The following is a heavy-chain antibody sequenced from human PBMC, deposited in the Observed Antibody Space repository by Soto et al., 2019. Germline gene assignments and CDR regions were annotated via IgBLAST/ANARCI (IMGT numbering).Heavy chain of an antibody. D-gene: IGHD3-9*01. CDR1: GYTFTSYW. CDR3: ARQPDYNILTGYLYYFDY. V-gene: IGHV5-51*01. J-gene: IGHJ4*02. Sequence: PGESLKISCKASGYTFTSYWIGWVRQMPGKGLEWMGFIYPGDSDARYSPSFEGRVTISVDKSINTAYLRWNSLKASDTAIYYCARQPDYNILTGYLYYFDYWGQGTPVTVSS. CDR2: IYPGDSDA.